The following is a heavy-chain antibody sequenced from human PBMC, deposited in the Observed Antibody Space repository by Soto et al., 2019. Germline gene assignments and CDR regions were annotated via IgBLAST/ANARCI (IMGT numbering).Heavy chain of an antibody. J-gene: IGHJ4*02. CDR2: ISWNSGSI. CDR3: AKDISSLLIWIAARPAGSFDY. CDR1: GFTFDDYA. D-gene: IGHD6-6*01. Sequence: EVQLVESGGGLVQPGRSLRLSCAASGFTFDDYAMHWVRQAPGKGLEWVSGISWNSGSIGYADSVKGRFTISRDNAKNSLYLKMNSLRAEDTALYYCAKDISSLLIWIAARPAGSFDYWGQGTLVTVSS. V-gene: IGHV3-9*01.